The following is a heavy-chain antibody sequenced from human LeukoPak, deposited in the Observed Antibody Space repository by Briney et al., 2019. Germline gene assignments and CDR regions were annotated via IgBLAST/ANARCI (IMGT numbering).Heavy chain of an antibody. CDR2: ISSSSSYI. CDR3: AREVHTMIVVENNWFDP. Sequence: GGSLRLSCAASGFTFSSYSMNWVRQAPGKGLEWVSSISSSSSYIYYANSVKGRFTISRDNAKNSLYLQMNSLRAEDTAVYYCAREVHTMIVVENNWFDPWGQGTLVTVSS. J-gene: IGHJ5*02. CDR1: GFTFSSYS. V-gene: IGHV3-21*01. D-gene: IGHD3-22*01.